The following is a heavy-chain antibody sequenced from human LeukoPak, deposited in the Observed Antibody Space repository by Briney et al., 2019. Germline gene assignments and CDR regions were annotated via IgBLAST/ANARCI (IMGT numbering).Heavy chain of an antibody. CDR3: ATSYFDILTGYRPLSY. J-gene: IGHJ4*02. V-gene: IGHV1-24*01. D-gene: IGHD3-9*01. CDR1: GYTFTGYY. CDR2: FYPENGET. Sequence: ASVTVSCKASGYTFTGYYMHWVRQAPGKGLEWMGGFYPENGETVHAQKFQGRVSMTEDTSTDTAYMELSSLRSEDTAMYYCATSYFDILTGYRPLSYWGQGTLVTVSS.